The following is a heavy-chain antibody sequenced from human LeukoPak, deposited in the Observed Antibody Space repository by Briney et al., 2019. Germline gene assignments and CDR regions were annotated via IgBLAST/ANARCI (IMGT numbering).Heavy chain of an antibody. CDR1: GGSISSYY. V-gene: IGHV4-59*01. CDR2: IYYSGST. J-gene: IGHJ6*02. CDR3: ARGDGSYYYYYGMDV. Sequence: PSETLSLTCTVSGGSISSYYWSWIRQPPGKGLEWIGYIYYSGSTNCNPSLKSRVTISVDTSKNQFSLKLSSVTAADTAVYYCARGDGSYYYYYGMDVWGQGTTVTVSS. D-gene: IGHD1-26*01.